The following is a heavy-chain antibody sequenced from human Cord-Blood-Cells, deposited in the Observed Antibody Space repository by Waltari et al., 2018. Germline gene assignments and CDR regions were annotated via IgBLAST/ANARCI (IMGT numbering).Heavy chain of an antibody. Sequence: QVQLQESGPGLVKPSQTLSITCTVSGGSIRSGDYYWSWTRQPPGKGLEWIGYIYYSGSTYYNPSLKSRVTISVDTSKNQFSLKLSSVTAADTAVYYCARPSNWGSWYFDLWGRGTLVTVSS. J-gene: IGHJ2*01. CDR3: ARPSNWGSWYFDL. CDR1: GGSIRSGDYY. CDR2: IYYSGST. V-gene: IGHV4-30-4*08. D-gene: IGHD7-27*01.